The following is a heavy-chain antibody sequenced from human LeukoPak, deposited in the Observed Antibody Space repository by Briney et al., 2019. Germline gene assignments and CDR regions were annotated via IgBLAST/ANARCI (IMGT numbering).Heavy chain of an antibody. CDR1: GSTFSSYS. J-gene: IGHJ4*02. D-gene: IGHD3-22*01. CDR2: ISSSSSYI. CDR3: VKAVAKLFSDSSGYYCPLDY. V-gene: IGHV3-21*01. Sequence: GGSLRLSCAASGSTFSSYSMNWVRQAPGKGLEWVSSISSSSSYIYYADSVKGRFTISRDNAKNSLYLQMNSLRAEDTAVYYCVKAVAKLFSDSSGYYCPLDYWGQGTLVTVSS.